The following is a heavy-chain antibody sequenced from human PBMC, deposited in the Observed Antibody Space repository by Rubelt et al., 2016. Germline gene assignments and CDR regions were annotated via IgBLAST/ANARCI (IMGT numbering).Heavy chain of an antibody. Sequence: EVQLVESGGGLVQPGGSLRLSCAASGFTFSSYWMSWVRQAPGKGLEWVANIKQDGSEKYYVDSVKGRFTISRDNAKNSLYLQMNSLRAEDTAVYYCAREYNWNYPPTYYFDYWGQGTLVTVSS. J-gene: IGHJ4*02. CDR2: IKQDGSEK. D-gene: IGHD1-7*01. V-gene: IGHV3-7*01. CDR1: GFTFSSYW. CDR3: AREYNWNYPPTYYFDY.